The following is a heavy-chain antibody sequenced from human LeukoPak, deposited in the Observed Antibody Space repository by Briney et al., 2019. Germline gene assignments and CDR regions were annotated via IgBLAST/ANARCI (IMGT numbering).Heavy chain of an antibody. D-gene: IGHD3-22*01. J-gene: IGHJ4*02. CDR3: ARQAYYDSSGPTPLDY. CDR2: IYYSGST. Sequence: SETLSLTCTVSGGSISSYYWSWIRQPPGKGLEWIGYIYYSGSTNYNPSLKSRVTISVDTSKNQFSLKLSSVTAADTAVYYCARQAYYDSSGPTPLDYWGQGTLVTVSS. CDR1: GGSISSYY. V-gene: IGHV4-59*08.